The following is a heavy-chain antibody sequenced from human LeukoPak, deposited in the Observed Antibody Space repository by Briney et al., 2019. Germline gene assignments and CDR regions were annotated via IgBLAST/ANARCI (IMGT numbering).Heavy chain of an antibody. D-gene: IGHD2-15*01. CDR3: ARGGDSTLCSGGSCWNY. J-gene: IGHJ4*02. CDR2: IYYSGST. Sequence: SETLSHTCTVSGGSISSYYWSWIRQPPGKGLEWIGYIYYSGSTNYNPSLKSRVTISVDTSKNQFSLKLSSVTAADTAVYYCARGGDSTLCSGGSCWNYWGQGTLVTVSS. V-gene: IGHV4-59*01. CDR1: GGSISSYY.